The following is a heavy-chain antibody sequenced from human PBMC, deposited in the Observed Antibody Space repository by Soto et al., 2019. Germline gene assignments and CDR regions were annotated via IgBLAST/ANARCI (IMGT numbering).Heavy chain of an antibody. J-gene: IGHJ5*02. CDR2: VYYTGST. CDR3: VRTAREGAVAPHWFDR. CDR1: GASIRSTDYY. Sequence: SETLSLTCTVSGASIRSTDYYWSWIRQAPGKGLEWIGYVYYTGSTYYNPSLMSRLTISVDTSKNQFSLKLTSVTAAETAVYYCVRTAREGAVAPHWFDRWGQGTQVTVPQ. V-gene: IGHV4-30-4*01. D-gene: IGHD2-21*02.